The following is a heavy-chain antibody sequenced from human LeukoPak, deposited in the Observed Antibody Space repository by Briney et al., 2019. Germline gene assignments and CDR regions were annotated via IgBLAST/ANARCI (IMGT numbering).Heavy chain of an antibody. D-gene: IGHD3-22*01. CDR3: ARSPEYYYDSSEFDY. CDR1: GFTFSTYA. V-gene: IGHV3-33*01. Sequence: PGGSLRLSCAASGFTFSTYAMYWVRQAPGKGLEWVSIIWYDGSNKYYADSVKGRFTISRDNSKNTLYLQMNSLRAEDTAVYYCARSPEYYYDSSEFDYWGQGTLVTVSS. J-gene: IGHJ4*02. CDR2: IWYDGSNK.